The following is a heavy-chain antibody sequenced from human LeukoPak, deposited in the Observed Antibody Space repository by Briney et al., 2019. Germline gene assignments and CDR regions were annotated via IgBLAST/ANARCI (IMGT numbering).Heavy chain of an antibody. D-gene: IGHD6-13*01. J-gene: IGHJ4*02. Sequence: SSETLSLTCAVYGGSFSGYYWSWIRQPPGKGLEWIGEINHSGSTNYNPSLKSRVTISVDTSKNQFSPKLSSVTAADTAVYYCARVRRVGSSLRFDYWGQGTLVTVSS. V-gene: IGHV4-34*01. CDR2: INHSGST. CDR3: ARVRRVGSSLRFDY. CDR1: GGSFSGYY.